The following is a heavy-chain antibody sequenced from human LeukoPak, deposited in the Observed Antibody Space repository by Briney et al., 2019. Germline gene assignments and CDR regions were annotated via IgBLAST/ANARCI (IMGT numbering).Heavy chain of an antibody. CDR3: ARDIAARRYYYMDV. V-gene: IGHV3-48*04. CDR1: GFTFSSYS. J-gene: IGHJ6*03. Sequence: GGSLRLSCAASGFTFSSYSMNRVRQAPGKGLEWVSYIGSSSSTIYYADSVKGRFTISRDNAKNSLYLQMNSLRAEDTAVYYCARDIAARRYYYMDVWGKGTTVTVSS. CDR2: IGSSSSTI. D-gene: IGHD6-13*01.